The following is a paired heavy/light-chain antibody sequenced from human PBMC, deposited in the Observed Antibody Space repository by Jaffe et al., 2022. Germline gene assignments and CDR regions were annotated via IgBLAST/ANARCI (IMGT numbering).Light chain of an antibody. J-gene: IGLJ3*02. CDR2: DVS. CDR3: SSYTSSSTLDWV. V-gene: IGLV2-14*03. Sequence: QSALTQPASVSGSPGQSITISCTGTSSDVGGYNYVSWYQQHPGKAPKLMIYDVSNRPSGVSNRFSGSKSGNTASLTISGLQAEDEADYYCSSYTSSSTLDWVFGGGTKLTVL. CDR1: SSDVGGYNY.
Heavy chain of an antibody. D-gene: IGHD6-13*01. CDR1: GYTFTSYG. CDR2: ISAYNGNT. Sequence: QVQLVQSGAEVKKPGASVKVSCKASGYTFTSYGISWVRQAPGQGLEWMGWISAYNGNTNYAQKLQGRVTMTTDTSTSTAYMELRSLRSDDTAVYYCARVGMPGSWYAGVHVYYFDYWGQGTLVTVSS. V-gene: IGHV1-18*01. J-gene: IGHJ4*02. CDR3: ARVGMPGSWYAGVHVYYFDY.